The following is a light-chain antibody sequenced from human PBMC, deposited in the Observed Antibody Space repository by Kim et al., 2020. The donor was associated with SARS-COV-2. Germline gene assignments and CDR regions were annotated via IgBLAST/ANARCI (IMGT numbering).Light chain of an antibody. CDR1: QNVGSW. CDR3: QQFTTYPWT. Sequence: GSVGDRVTITCRASQNVGSWLAWYQQKPGKAPNLLIYKASNLESGVPSRFSGSGSGTEFTLAISSLQPDDFAVYYCQQFTTYPWTFGQGTKVDIK. V-gene: IGKV1-5*03. CDR2: KAS. J-gene: IGKJ1*01.